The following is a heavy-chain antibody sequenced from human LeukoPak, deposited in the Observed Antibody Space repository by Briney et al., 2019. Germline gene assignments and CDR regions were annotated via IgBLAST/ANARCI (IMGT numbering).Heavy chain of an antibody. CDR2: ISISTKTI. D-gene: IGHD2-15*01. CDR1: RFSFSDYY. CDR3: ARRAGAYSHPYDY. J-gene: IGHJ4*02. Sequence: PGGSLRLSCAASRFSFSDYYMSWIRQPPGKGLEWVSYISISTKTIYYADSVKGRFTISRDNAKNSLYLQLNSLRAEDTAVYYCARRAGAYSHPYDYWGQGTLVTVSS. V-gene: IGHV3-11*04.